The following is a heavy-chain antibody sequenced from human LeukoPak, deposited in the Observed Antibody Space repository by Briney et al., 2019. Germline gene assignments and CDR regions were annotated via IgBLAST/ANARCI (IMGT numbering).Heavy chain of an antibody. CDR1: GASIISGGYS. CDR2: IFHSGIT. Sequence: SQTLSLTCDVSGASIISGGYSWTWIRQPAGKGLEWIGYIFHSGITYYNPSLKSRVTMSVDRSKNQFSLKLSSVTAADTAVYYCARTYGSGSYGGVGLDPRGQGTLVTVSS. V-gene: IGHV4-30-2*01. D-gene: IGHD3-10*01. CDR3: ARTYGSGSYGGVGLDP. J-gene: IGHJ5*02.